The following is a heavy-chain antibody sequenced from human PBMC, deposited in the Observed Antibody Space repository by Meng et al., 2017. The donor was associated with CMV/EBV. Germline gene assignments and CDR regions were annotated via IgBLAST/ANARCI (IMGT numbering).Heavy chain of an antibody. CDR1: GGTFSSYA. CDR3: ARGHGGIFGVVIGGDWFDP. V-gene: IGHV1-69*05. D-gene: IGHD3-3*01. CDR2: IIPIFGTA. J-gene: IGHJ5*02. Sequence: SVKVSCKASGGTFSSYAISWVRQAPGQGLEWMGGIIPIFGTANYAQKFQGRVTITTDESTSTAYMKLSSVTAADTAVYYCARGHGGIFGVVIGGDWFDPWGQGTLVTVSS.